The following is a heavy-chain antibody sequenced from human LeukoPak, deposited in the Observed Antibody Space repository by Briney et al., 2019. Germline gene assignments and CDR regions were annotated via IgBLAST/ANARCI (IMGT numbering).Heavy chain of an antibody. CDR2: ISGSGGST. Sequence: GGSLRLSCAASGFTFSSYSMNWVRQAPGKGLEWVSAISGSGGSTYYADSVKGRFTISRDNSKNTLYLQMNSLRAEDTAVYYCAKHQKYSGYEVDYWGQGTLVTVSS. V-gene: IGHV3-23*01. CDR1: GFTFSSYS. J-gene: IGHJ4*02. CDR3: AKHQKYSGYEVDY. D-gene: IGHD5-12*01.